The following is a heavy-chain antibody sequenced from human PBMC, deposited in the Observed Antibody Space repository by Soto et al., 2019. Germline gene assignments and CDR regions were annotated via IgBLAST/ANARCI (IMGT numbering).Heavy chain of an antibody. Sequence: SETLSVTCTVSGGSISSSSYYWGWIRQPPGKGLEWIGSIYFIGSTYYNPSLKSRVTISVDTSKIQCSLKPSSVNAAETAVYYCARLSRYYDSSGYYSAFFYWGQGTRVTVSS. CDR2: IYFIGST. D-gene: IGHD3-22*01. CDR1: GGSISSSSYY. CDR3: ARLSRYYDSSGYYSAFFY. J-gene: IGHJ4*02. V-gene: IGHV4-39*01.